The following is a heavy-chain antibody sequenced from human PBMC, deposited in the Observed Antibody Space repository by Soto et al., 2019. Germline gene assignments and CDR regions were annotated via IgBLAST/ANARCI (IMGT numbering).Heavy chain of an antibody. CDR1: GFTFKNYN. D-gene: IGHD3-10*01. J-gene: IGHJ4*02. Sequence: EVQLVESGGGLVKPGESLRLSCVASGFTFKNYNMNWVRQAPGKGLEWVSSIGGSETFTYYAESVKGRFTISRDNAKSSLFLQMNSLRVEATAVYFCVRDGSLLGMTRWGQGTLVTVSS. V-gene: IGHV3-21*02. CDR3: VRDGSLLGMTR. CDR2: IGGSETFT.